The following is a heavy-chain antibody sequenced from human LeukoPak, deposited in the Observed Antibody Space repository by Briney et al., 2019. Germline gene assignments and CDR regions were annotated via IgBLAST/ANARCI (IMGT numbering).Heavy chain of an antibody. Sequence: QPGGSLRLSCEASGFTFSSYWMSWLRHAPGKGLEWVSYISSSGSTIYYADSVKGRFTISRDNAKNSLYLQMNSLRAEDTAVYYCARDLGAVAGYYYYYGMDVWGQGTTVTVSS. D-gene: IGHD6-19*01. CDR2: ISSSGSTI. CDR3: ARDLGAVAGYYYYYGMDV. V-gene: IGHV3-48*04. J-gene: IGHJ6*02. CDR1: GFTFSSYW.